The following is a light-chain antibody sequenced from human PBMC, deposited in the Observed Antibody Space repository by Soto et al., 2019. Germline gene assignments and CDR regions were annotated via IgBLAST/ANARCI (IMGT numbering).Light chain of an antibody. J-gene: IGKJ2*01. V-gene: IGKV1-12*01. Sequence: DIQMTQSPSFVSASVGDRVTITCRASQGISTWLAWYQQKPGKAPNLLIYAASNLQNGVPSRFSGSGSGTEFTLTISSLQPDDLATYYCQQYISYPYTFGQGTKVEIK. CDR3: QQYISYPYT. CDR2: AAS. CDR1: QGISTW.